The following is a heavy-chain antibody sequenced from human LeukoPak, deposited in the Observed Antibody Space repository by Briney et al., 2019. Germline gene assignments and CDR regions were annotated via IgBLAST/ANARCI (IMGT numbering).Heavy chain of an antibody. V-gene: IGHV1-2*02. CDR1: GYTFTGHY. CDR3: ARVKVGATIYYFDY. D-gene: IGHD1-26*01. CDR2: INPNSGGT. Sequence: ASVKVSCKASGYTFTGHYMHWVRQAPGQGLEWMGWINPNSGGTNYAQKFQGRVTMTRDTSISTAYMELSRLRSDDTAVYYCARVKVGATIYYFDYWGQGTLVTVSS. J-gene: IGHJ4*02.